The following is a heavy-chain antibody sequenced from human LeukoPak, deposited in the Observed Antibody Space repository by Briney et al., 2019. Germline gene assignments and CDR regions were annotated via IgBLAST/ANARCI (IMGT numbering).Heavy chain of an antibody. CDR1: GFTFSSYA. V-gene: IGHV3-30*04. D-gene: IGHD5-12*01. Sequence: PGRSLGLSCAASGFTFSSYAMHWVRQAPGKGLEWVAVISYDGSNKYYADSVKGRFTISRDNSKNTLYLQMNSLRAEDTAVYYCARGEATSGSGYDYLDYWGQGTLVTVSS. CDR3: ARGEATSGSGYDYLDY. J-gene: IGHJ4*02. CDR2: ISYDGSNK.